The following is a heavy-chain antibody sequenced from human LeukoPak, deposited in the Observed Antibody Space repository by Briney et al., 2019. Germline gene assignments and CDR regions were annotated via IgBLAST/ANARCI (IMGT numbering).Heavy chain of an antibody. D-gene: IGHD6-19*01. Sequence: ASVKVSCKASGYTFTGYYMHWVRQAPGQGLEGMGWINPNSGGTNYAQKFKGRVTMTSDTSISTAYMELSRLRSDDTAVYYCARVAGNSSGWYNWFDPWGQGTLVTVSS. CDR3: ARVAGNSSGWYNWFDP. J-gene: IGHJ5*02. V-gene: IGHV1-2*02. CDR1: GYTFTGYY. CDR2: INPNSGGT.